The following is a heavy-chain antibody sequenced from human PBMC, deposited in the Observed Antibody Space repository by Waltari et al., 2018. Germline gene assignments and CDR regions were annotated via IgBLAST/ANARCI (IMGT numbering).Heavy chain of an antibody. J-gene: IGHJ5*02. V-gene: IGHV1-2*04. CDR1: GDTFTGYY. CDR3: ARSYYYDSSGSHQWWFDP. D-gene: IGHD3-22*01. CDR2: INPNSGGT. Sequence: QVQLVQSGAEVKKPGASVQVSCKASGDTFTGYYMHWVRQAHGQGLEWMGWINPNSGGTNYAQKFQGWVTMTRDTSISTAYMELSRLRSDDTAVYYCARSYYYDSSGSHQWWFDPWGQGTLVTVSS.